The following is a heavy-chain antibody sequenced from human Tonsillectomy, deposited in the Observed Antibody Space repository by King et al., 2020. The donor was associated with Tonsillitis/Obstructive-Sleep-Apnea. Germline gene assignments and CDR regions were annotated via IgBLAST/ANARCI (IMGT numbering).Heavy chain of an antibody. J-gene: IGHJ4*02. V-gene: IGHV1-18*01. CDR2: ISAYNGKI. CDR1: GYTFTSYG. D-gene: IGHD4-23*01. Sequence: VQLVESGAEVKKPGASVKVSCRASGYTFTSYGINWVRQAPGQGLEWMGWISAYNGKIEYSQELQGRGTMTTDTSTSTASMELRSLRSDDTAVYYFARDPTSTVVTYPSYFDYWGQGTLVTVSS. CDR3: ARDPTSTVVTYPSYFDY.